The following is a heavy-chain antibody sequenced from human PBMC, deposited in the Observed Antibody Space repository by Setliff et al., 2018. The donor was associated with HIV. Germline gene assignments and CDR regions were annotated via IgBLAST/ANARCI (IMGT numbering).Heavy chain of an antibody. CDR1: GFTFSSYD. CDR2: ISSSGSTI. D-gene: IGHD2-2*01. V-gene: IGHV3-48*03. CDR3: ARDGGICSSTSCEAIGAFDI. Sequence: PGGSLRLSCAASGFTFSSYDMNWVRQAPGKGLEWVSYISSSGSTIYYADSVKGRFTISRDNAKNSLYLHMNSLRDEDTAVYFCARDGGICSSTSCEAIGAFDIWGQGTMVTVSS. J-gene: IGHJ3*02.